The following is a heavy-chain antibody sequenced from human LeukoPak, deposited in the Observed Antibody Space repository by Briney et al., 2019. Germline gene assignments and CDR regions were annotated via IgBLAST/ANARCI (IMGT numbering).Heavy chain of an antibody. D-gene: IGHD3-9*01. Sequence: GGSLRLSCAASGFTVSRTYMSWVRQAPGKELEWVSIIYSGGHTLYADSVKGRFTISRDDSENTLYLQINSLRAEDTAVYYCARNEDLLTGYYSRAGDYFYHGMDVWGQGTTVTVSS. V-gene: IGHV3-66*01. CDR3: ARNEDLLTGYYSRAGDYFYHGMDV. CDR2: IYSGGHT. J-gene: IGHJ6*02. CDR1: GFTVSRTY.